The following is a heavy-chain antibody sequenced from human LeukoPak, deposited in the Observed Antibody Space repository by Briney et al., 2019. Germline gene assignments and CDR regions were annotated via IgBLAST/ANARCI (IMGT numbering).Heavy chain of an antibody. CDR3: ARTSGSYSGGAFDI. J-gene: IGHJ3*02. V-gene: IGHV3-72*01. D-gene: IGHD1-26*01. CDR1: GFTFSDHY. CDR2: IRNKANRYTT. Sequence: GGSPRLSCAASGFTFSDHYTDWVRQAPGKGLEWVGRIRNKANRYTTEYAASVKGRFTFSRDDSKNSLYLQMNSLKTEDTAMYYCARTSGSYSGGAFDIWGRGTMVTVSS.